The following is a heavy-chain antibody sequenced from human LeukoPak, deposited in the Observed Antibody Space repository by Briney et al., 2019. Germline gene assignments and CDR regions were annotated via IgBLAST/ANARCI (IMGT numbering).Heavy chain of an antibody. J-gene: IGHJ4*02. Sequence: PGGSLRPSCAASGFTFSSYSMNWVRQAPGKGLEWVSFISSSSSDIYYAEPVKGRFTISRDNANNSLDLQMNSLRAEDTAVYYCVGGSVFGELLHFDYWGQGTLVTVSS. D-gene: IGHD3-10*02. CDR1: GFTFSSYS. V-gene: IGHV3-21*01. CDR3: VGGSVFGELLHFDY. CDR2: ISSSSSDI.